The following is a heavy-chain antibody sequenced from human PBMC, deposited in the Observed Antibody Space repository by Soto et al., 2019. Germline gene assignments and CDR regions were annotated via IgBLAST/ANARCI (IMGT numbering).Heavy chain of an antibody. D-gene: IGHD2-21*02. CDR3: SKEAQFCGDGSRGGDV. CDR2: ISGSGGST. Sequence: GGSMRLSCAASGFTFSSYAMSWVRQAPGKGLEWVSAISGSGGSTYYADSVKGRFTLSRDNSKNTIYMQMNRQRAAHPVVNYRSKEAQFCGDGSRGGDVGGRGNAVTVS. CDR1: GFTFSSYA. V-gene: IGHV3-23*01. J-gene: IGHJ6*02.